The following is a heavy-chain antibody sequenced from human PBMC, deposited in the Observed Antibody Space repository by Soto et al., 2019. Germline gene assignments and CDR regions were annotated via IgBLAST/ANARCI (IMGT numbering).Heavy chain of an antibody. D-gene: IGHD3-10*01. Sequence: GGSLRLSCAASGFTFSSYAMSWVRQAPGKGLEWVSAISGSGGSTYYADSVKGRFTISRDNSKNTLYLQMNSLRAEDTAVYYCAKAPGFGELLGGEGYWGQGTLVTVSS. V-gene: IGHV3-23*01. CDR2: ISGSGGST. CDR1: GFTFSSYA. J-gene: IGHJ4*02. CDR3: AKAPGFGELLGGEGY.